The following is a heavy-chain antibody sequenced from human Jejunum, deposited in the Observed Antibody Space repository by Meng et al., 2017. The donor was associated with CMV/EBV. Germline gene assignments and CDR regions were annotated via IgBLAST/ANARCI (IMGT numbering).Heavy chain of an antibody. CDR3: ARDSYHYGSSTYNWFDP. J-gene: IGHJ5*02. D-gene: IGHD3-10*01. V-gene: IGHV4-59*01. Sequence: SIRTYWWGSIRQAPGKGLEWSGYVHHSGTPNHNPPLRSRVIMSVDTSNIQFSLKLTSVTAADTAVYYCARDSYHYGSSTYNWFDPWGQGILVTVSS. CDR2: VHHSGTP. CDR1: SIRTYW.